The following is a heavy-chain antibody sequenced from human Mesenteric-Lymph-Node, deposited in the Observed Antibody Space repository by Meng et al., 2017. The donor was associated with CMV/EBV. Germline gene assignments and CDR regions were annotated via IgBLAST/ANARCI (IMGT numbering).Heavy chain of an antibody. CDR3: ARGEGYCTSYYCPDFDH. V-gene: IGHV3-11*01. J-gene: IGHJ4*02. CDR1: GFTFSDFY. Sequence: GESLKISCTASGFTFSDFYMTWIRQAPGKGLECIARISGSGNIINYADSVEGRFTLSRDNAKNSLFLQMNSLRPDDTAVYYCARGEGYCTSYYCPDFDHWGQGTLVTVSS. CDR2: ISGSGNII. D-gene: IGHD2-8*01.